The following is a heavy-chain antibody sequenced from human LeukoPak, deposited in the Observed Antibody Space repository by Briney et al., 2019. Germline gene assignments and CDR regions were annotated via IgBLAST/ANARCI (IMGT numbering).Heavy chain of an antibody. J-gene: IGHJ4*02. V-gene: IGHV3-13*01. Sequence: GGSLRLSCAASGFTFSSYDMHWVRHAKGKGLEWVSAISTAGDTYYPGSVKGRFTISRENAKNSLYLQMNSLRAGDTAVYYCARGSRYSSSIPDYWGQGTLVTVSS. D-gene: IGHD6-6*01. CDR3: ARGSRYSSSIPDY. CDR2: ISTAGDT. CDR1: GFTFSSYD.